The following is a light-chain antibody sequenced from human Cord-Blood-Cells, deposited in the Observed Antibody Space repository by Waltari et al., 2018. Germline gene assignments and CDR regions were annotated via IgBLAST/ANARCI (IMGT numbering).Light chain of an antibody. V-gene: IGKV1-9*01. CDR1: QGISSY. Sequence: EIQWTQSPSFLSASVGDRVTITCRAIQGISSYLAWYQQKPGKAPNLLIYAASTLQSGLPSRFSGSGSGTEFTLTISSLQPEDFATYYCQQLNSYPYTFGQGTKLEIK. J-gene: IGKJ2*01. CDR2: AAS. CDR3: QQLNSYPYT.